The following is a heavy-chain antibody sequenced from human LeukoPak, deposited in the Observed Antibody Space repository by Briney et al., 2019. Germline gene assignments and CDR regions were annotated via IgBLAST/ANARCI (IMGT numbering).Heavy chain of an antibody. Sequence: GGSLRLSCAASGFTFSSHAMSWVRQAPGKGLEWVSGISGSGSSTFYADSVKGRFTISRDSSKNTLYLQMNSLRVEDTDMYYCVRPPPGYSSSWFYFHSWGQGTLVTVSS. CDR3: VRPPPGYSSSWFYFHS. D-gene: IGHD6-13*01. CDR2: ISGSGSST. V-gene: IGHV3-23*01. CDR1: GFTFSSHA. J-gene: IGHJ4*02.